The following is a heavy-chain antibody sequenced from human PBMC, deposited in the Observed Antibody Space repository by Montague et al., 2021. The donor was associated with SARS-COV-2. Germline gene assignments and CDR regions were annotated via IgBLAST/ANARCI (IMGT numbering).Heavy chain of an antibody. CDR3: AKDVWAAATEQAYYYYGMDV. CDR1: GFTFSSYA. V-gene: IGHV3-23*03. CDR2: IYSGGSST. Sequence: SLRLSLSASGFTFSSYAMSWVRQAPGKGLEWISVIYSGGSSTYYADSVKGRFTISRDNSKNTLYLQMNSLRAEDTAVYYCAKDVWAAATEQAYYYYGMDVWGQGTTVTVSS. J-gene: IGHJ6*02. D-gene: IGHD2-2*01.